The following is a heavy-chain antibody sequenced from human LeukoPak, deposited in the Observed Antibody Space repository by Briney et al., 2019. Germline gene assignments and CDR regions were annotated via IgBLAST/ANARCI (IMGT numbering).Heavy chain of an antibody. Sequence: PSETLSLTCAVYGGSFSGYYWSWIRQPPGKGLEWIGEINHSGSTNYNPSLKSRVTISVDTSKNQFSLKLSSVTAADTAVYYCASVFYSSGLDGFDYWGQGTLVTVSS. CDR3: ASVFYSSGLDGFDY. D-gene: IGHD6-19*01. V-gene: IGHV4-34*01. CDR1: GGSFSGYY. J-gene: IGHJ4*02. CDR2: INHSGST.